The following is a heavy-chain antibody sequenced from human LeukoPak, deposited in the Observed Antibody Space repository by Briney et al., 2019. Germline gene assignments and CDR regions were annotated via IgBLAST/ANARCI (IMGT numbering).Heavy chain of an antibody. CDR1: GFTFSSYS. Sequence: GGSLRLSCAASGFTFSSYSMNWVRQAPGKGLEWVSVIYSGGSTYYADSVKGRFTISRDKSKNTVYLQMNSLRFEDTAMYYCARNWFDPWGQGTLVTVSS. CDR2: IYSGGST. V-gene: IGHV3-53*05. CDR3: ARNWFDP. J-gene: IGHJ5*02.